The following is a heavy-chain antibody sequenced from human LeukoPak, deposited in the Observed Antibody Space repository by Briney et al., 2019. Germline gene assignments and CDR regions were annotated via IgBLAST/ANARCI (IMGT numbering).Heavy chain of an antibody. CDR2: INHSGST. D-gene: IGHD4-11*01. V-gene: IGHV4-34*01. J-gene: IGHJ4*02. CDR3: ARRVPLTNFDY. CDR1: GGSISSYY. Sequence: SETLSLTCTVSGGSISSYYWSWIRQPPGKGLEWIGEINHSGSTNYNPSPKSRVTISVDTSKNQFSLKLSSVTAADTAVYYCARRVPLTNFDYWGQGTLVTVSS.